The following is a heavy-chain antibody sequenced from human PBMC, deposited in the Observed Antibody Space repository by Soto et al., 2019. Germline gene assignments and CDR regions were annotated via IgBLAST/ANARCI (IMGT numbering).Heavy chain of an antibody. Sequence: GGSLRLSCAASGFIFSGYWMHWVRQAPGKGLVWVSRLHSDGSTTTYADSVKGRFTISRDNAKNTLFLQMNSVRADDTAVYYCARELPTTIRGGYYYSYGMDVWGQGTTVTVSS. CDR2: LHSDGSTT. D-gene: IGHD2-2*02. V-gene: IGHV3-74*03. CDR1: GFIFSGYW. J-gene: IGHJ6*02. CDR3: ARELPTTIRGGYYYSYGMDV.